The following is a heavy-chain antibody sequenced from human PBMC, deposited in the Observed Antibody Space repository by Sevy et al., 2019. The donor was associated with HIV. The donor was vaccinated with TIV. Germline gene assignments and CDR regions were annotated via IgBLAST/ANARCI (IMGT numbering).Heavy chain of an antibody. J-gene: IGHJ3*02. D-gene: IGHD3-22*01. CDR1: GFTFSSYS. CDR2: ISSSSSTI. V-gene: IGHV3-48*02. Sequence: GGSLRLSCAASGFTFSSYSMNWVRQAPGKGLEWVSYISSSSSTIYYADSVKGRFTISRDNAKNSLYLQMNSLRDEDTAVYYCARGLGYYYDSSGPKGAFDIWGQGIMVTVSS. CDR3: ARGLGYYYDSSGPKGAFDI.